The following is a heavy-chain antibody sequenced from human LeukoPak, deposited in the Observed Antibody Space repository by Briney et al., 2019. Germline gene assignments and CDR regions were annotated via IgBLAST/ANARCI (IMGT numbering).Heavy chain of an antibody. CDR2: IYSGGST. Sequence: PGGSLRLSCAASGFTFSDYYMSWVRQAPGKGLEWVSVIYSGGSTYYADSVKGRFTISRDNSKNTLYLQMNSMRAEDTAVYYCARDKVFDYWGQGTLVTVSS. CDR3: ARDKVFDY. V-gene: IGHV3-53*01. CDR1: GFTFSDYY. J-gene: IGHJ4*02.